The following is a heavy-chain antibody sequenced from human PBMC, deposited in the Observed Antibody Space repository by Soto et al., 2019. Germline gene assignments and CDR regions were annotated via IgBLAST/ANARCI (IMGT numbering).Heavy chain of an antibody. CDR3: ARDPDYGDYWGYVFDS. D-gene: IGHD4-17*01. CDR1: GYTFAAYY. V-gene: IGHV1-2*02. CDR2: INPTSGGT. J-gene: IGHJ4*02. Sequence: QVQLVQSGAEVKKPGASVKVSCKTSGYTFAAYYIHWIRQAPGQGLEWMGWINPTSGGTVYAQNFQDRVTMTRDTSISTDYMELRRLNSDDTAVYYCARDPDYGDYWGYVFDSWGQGTPVTVSS.